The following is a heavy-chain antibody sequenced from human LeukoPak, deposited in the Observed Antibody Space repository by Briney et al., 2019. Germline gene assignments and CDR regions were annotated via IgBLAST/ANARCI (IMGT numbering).Heavy chain of an antibody. Sequence: SLRLSCAASGFTFDDYAMHWVRQAPGKGLEWVSGISWNSGSIGYADSVKGRFTISRDNAKNSLYLQMNSLRAEDTALYYCAKDIDYYDSSGLDYWGQGTLVAVSS. CDR2: ISWNSGSI. V-gene: IGHV3-9*01. CDR3: AKDIDYYDSSGLDY. D-gene: IGHD3-22*01. CDR1: GFTFDDYA. J-gene: IGHJ4*02.